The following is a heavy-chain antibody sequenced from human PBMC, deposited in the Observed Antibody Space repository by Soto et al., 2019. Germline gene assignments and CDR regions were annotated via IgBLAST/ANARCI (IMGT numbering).Heavy chain of an antibody. CDR3: ARDGGRHSGGIDY. V-gene: IGHV1-69*01. Sequence: QVQLVQSGAEVKKPGSSVKVSCQASGGTFSSYSINWVRRAPGQGLEWMGELITIFGTANYAQKFQGRVTITADESTSTAYMELSSLRSEDTAVYYCARDGGRHSGGIDYWGQGTLVTVSS. CDR2: LITIFGTA. D-gene: IGHD1-26*01. J-gene: IGHJ4*02. CDR1: GGTFSSYS.